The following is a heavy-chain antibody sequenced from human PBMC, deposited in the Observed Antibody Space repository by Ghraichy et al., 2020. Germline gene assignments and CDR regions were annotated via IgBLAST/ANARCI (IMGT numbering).Heavy chain of an antibody. CDR1: GITLRSYS. CDR3: ARDAEMPRWFFNL. CDR2: ISTTSTTI. J-gene: IGHJ2*01. D-gene: IGHD5-24*01. Sequence: GGSLRLSCAASGITLRSYSMNWVRQAPGKALEWVSYISTTSTTIYYADSVKGRFTISRDDASNSLTLQMNSLRDEDTAVYHCARDAEMPRWFFNLWGRGTLVSVSS. V-gene: IGHV3-48*02.